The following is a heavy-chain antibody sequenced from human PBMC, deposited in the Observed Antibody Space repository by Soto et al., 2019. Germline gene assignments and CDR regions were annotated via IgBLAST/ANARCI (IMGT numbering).Heavy chain of an antibody. D-gene: IGHD6-19*01. V-gene: IGHV6-1*01. CDR2: TYYRSKWYN. Sequence: KQSQTLSLTCAISGDSVSSNSAAWNWIRQSPSRGLEWLGRTYYRSKWYNDYAVSVKSRITINPDTSKNQFSLQLNSVTPEDTAVYYCARERWIGQWLVFKKNWFDPWGQGTLVTVSS. CDR1: GDSVSSNSAA. J-gene: IGHJ5*02. CDR3: ARERWIGQWLVFKKNWFDP.